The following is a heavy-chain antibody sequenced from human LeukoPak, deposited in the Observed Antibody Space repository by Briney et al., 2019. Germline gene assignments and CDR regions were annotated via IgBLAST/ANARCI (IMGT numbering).Heavy chain of an antibody. D-gene: IGHD6-25*01. J-gene: IGHJ4*02. Sequence: GASVKVSCKASGYTLTNYAIHWVRQAPGQRLEWMGWFNSDTGNTEFSQKFKGRVTITRDTFANTAYMELSTLRPEDTGVFFCARGGPNKSGWTLDYWGQGTLVTVSS. CDR3: ARGGPNKSGWTLDY. CDR1: GYTLTNYA. V-gene: IGHV1-3*01. CDR2: FNSDTGNT.